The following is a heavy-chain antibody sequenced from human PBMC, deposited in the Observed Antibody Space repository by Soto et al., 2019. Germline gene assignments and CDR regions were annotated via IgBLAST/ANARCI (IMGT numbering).Heavy chain of an antibody. V-gene: IGHV3-13*01. Sequence: VGSLRLSYAASGFTFSSYDMHWVRQATGKGLEWVSAIGTAGDTHYPGSVKGRFTISRENAKNSLYLQMNSLRAGDTAVYYCARSGSGVDAFDIWGQGTMVTVSS. CDR1: GFTFSSYD. D-gene: IGHD6-19*01. J-gene: IGHJ3*02. CDR3: ARSGSGVDAFDI. CDR2: IGTAGDT.